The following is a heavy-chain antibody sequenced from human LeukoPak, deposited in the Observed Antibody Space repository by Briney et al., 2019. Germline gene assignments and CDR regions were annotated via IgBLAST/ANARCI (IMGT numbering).Heavy chain of an antibody. CDR2: IYYSGST. CDR1: GGSFSGYY. CDR3: MSRGY. J-gene: IGHJ4*02. D-gene: IGHD5/OR15-5a*01. Sequence: PSETLSLTCAVYGGSFSGYYWSWIRQPPGKGLEWIGYIYYSGSTNYNPSLESRVTISVDTSKNQFSLKLSSVTAADTAVYYCMSRGYWGQGTLVTVSS. V-gene: IGHV4-59*01.